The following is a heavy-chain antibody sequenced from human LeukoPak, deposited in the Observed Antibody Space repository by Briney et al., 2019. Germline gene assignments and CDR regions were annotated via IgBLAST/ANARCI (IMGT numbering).Heavy chain of an antibody. CDR2: INHSGST. J-gene: IGHJ5*02. CDR3: ARAGYCSGGSCSSDWFDP. CDR1: GGSFSGYY. V-gene: IGHV4-34*01. D-gene: IGHD2-15*01. Sequence: SETLSLTCAVYGGSFSGYYWSWIRQPPGKGLEWIGEINHSGSTNYNPSLKSRVTISVDTSKNQFSLRLSSVTAADTAVYYCARAGYCSGGSCSSDWFDPWGQGTLVTVSS.